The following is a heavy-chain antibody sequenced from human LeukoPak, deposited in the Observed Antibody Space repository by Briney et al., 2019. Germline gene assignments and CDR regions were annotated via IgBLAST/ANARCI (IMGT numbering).Heavy chain of an antibody. CDR3: SWSGEAD. CDR1: GFSFRTYW. V-gene: IGHV3-7*01. J-gene: IGHJ4*02. D-gene: IGHD3-3*01. Sequence: GGSLRLSCAASGFSFRTYWMTWVRRAPGKGLEWVADIKKDGSERYYVDSVKGRFTISRDNAKNSVFLQMNSLRVEDTAVYYCSWSGEADWGQGTLVTVSS. CDR2: IKKDGSER.